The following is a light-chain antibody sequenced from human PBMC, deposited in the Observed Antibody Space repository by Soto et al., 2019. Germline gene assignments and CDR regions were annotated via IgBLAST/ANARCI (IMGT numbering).Light chain of an antibody. CDR2: AAS. V-gene: IGKV1D-12*01. J-gene: IGKJ5*01. Sequence: DIQLTQSPSSVSASVGDSVTITCRASQGISTWLAWFQQKPGEAPKLLIYAASSLQSGAPSRFSGSGSVTDFTLAISSLQPEYFATYYCQQANSFPITLGQGTRLEIK. CDR1: QGISTW. CDR3: QQANSFPIT.